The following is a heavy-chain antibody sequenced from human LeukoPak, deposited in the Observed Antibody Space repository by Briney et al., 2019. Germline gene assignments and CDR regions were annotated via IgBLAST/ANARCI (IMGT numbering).Heavy chain of an antibody. D-gene: IGHD6-13*01. CDR2: TYYRSKWYN. J-gene: IGHJ4*02. CDR1: GDSVSSNSAA. V-gene: IGHV6-1*01. CDR3: ARTPIATAGHFDY. Sequence: SQTLSLTCAISGDSVSSNSAAWNGIRQSPSRGLEWLGRTYYRSKWYNDYAVSVKSRITINPDTSKNQFSLQLNSVTPEDTAVYYCARTPIATAGHFDYWGQGTLVTVSS.